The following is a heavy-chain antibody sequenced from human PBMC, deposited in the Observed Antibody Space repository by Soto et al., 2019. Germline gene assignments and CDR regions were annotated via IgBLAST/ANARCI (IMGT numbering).Heavy chain of an antibody. CDR2: IIPIFVTA. CDR3: ARDIVVVPAAKVFDI. J-gene: IGHJ3*02. D-gene: IGHD2-2*01. Sequence: QVQLVQSGAEVKKPGSSVKVSCKASGGTFSSYAISWVRQAPGQGLEWMGGIIPIFVTANYAQKFQGRVTITADKSTRTAYMEMRSVRSEDTDVYYCARDIVVVPAAKVFDIWGQGTMVTVSS. V-gene: IGHV1-69*06. CDR1: GGTFSSYA.